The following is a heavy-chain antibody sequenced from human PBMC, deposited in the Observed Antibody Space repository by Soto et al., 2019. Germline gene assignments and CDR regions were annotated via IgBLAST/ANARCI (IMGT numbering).Heavy chain of an antibody. D-gene: IGHD3-10*01. V-gene: IGHV3-23*01. CDR2: ISGGGSNT. J-gene: IGHJ4*02. CDR3: AKDRHYPRDYFHY. Sequence: EVQLLESGGGLVQRGGSLRLSCAASGFPFSSYVMAWVRQAPGKGLEWVSGISGGGSNTFYADSVKGRFTISRDNSKNTLLLQMNSLGAEDTAVYYCAKDRHYPRDYFHYWGQGTLVTVSS. CDR1: GFPFSSYV.